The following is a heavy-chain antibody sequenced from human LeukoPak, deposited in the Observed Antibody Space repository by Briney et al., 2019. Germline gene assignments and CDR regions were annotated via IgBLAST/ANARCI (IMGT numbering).Heavy chain of an antibody. D-gene: IGHD6-19*01. CDR3: ARTGDSGWYRWFDP. CDR1: GGSISSYY. J-gene: IGHJ5*02. CDR2: IYYSGST. Sequence: SETLSLTGTVSGGSISSYYWSWIRQPPGKGLEWIGYIYYSGSTTYNSSLKSRVTISVDTSKNQFSLKLSSVIAADTAVYYCARTGDSGWYRWFDPWGQGTLVTVSS. V-gene: IGHV4-59*01.